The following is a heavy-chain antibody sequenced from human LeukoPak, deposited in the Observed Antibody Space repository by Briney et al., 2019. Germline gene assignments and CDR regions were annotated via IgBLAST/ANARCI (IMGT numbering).Heavy chain of an antibody. CDR1: GGTFSSYA. Sequence: SVKVSCKASGGTFSSYAISWVRQAPGQGLEWMGRIIPILGIANYAQKFQGRVTITADKSTSTAYMELSSLRSEDTAVYYCARGWRGRRGSDGYYFDYWGQGTLVTVSS. J-gene: IGHJ4*02. CDR2: IIPILGIA. V-gene: IGHV1-69*04. CDR3: ARGWRGRRGSDGYYFDY. D-gene: IGHD1-26*01.